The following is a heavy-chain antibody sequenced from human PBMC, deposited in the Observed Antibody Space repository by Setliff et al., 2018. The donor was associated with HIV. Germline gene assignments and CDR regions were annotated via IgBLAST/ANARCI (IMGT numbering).Heavy chain of an antibody. CDR3: VRERRGGHFDY. V-gene: IGHV1-46*01. CDR2: IIPSTGNT. Sequence: GASVKVSCKASGYTFTSYYMYWVRQAPGQGLEWMTTIIPSTGNTNYAQKFQGRVTMTGDTSTNTVYMDLSSLGSEDTAVYYCVRERRGGHFDYWGQGTLVTVSS. J-gene: IGHJ4*02. CDR1: GYTFTSYY.